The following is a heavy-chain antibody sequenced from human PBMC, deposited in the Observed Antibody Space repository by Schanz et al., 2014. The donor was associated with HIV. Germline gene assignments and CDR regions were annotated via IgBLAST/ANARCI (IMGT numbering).Heavy chain of an antibody. V-gene: IGHV3-9*01. Sequence: EVQLVESGGGLVQPGRSLRLSCAASGFTFDDYAMHWVRQAPGKGLEWVSGITWNSRSIGYADSVKGRFTISRDNAKNSLYLQMNSLRAEDTALYYCARVRDTSYYDSSAYYLDYWGQGTLVTVSS. CDR3: ARVRDTSYYDSSAYYLDY. CDR1: GFTFDDYA. CDR2: ITWNSRSI. J-gene: IGHJ4*02. D-gene: IGHD3-22*01.